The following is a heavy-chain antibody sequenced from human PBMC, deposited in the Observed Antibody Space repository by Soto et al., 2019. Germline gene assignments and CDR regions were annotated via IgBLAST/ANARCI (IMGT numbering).Heavy chain of an antibody. CDR3: AKDGVLRYFDWSS. V-gene: IGHV3-23*01. CDR2: ISGSGGST. CDR1: GFTFSIYG. D-gene: IGHD3-9*01. J-gene: IGHJ3*01. Sequence: GGSLRLSCAASGFTFSIYGMSWVRQAPGKGLEWVSAISGSGGSTYYADSVKGRFTISRDNSKNTLYLQMNSLRAEDTAVYYCAKDGVLRYFDWSSWGQGTMVTVSS.